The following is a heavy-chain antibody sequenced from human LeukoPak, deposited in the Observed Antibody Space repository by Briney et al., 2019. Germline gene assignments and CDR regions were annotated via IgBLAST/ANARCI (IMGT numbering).Heavy chain of an antibody. CDR2: IIPIFGTA. J-gene: IGHJ4*02. V-gene: IGHV1-69*05. D-gene: IGHD1-26*01. Sequence: ASVKVSCKASGGTFSSYAISWVRQAPGQGLEWMVGIIPIFGTANYAQKFQGRVTITKDESTSTAYMELSSLRSEDTAVYYCATKFVGATTLDYWGQGTLVTVSS. CDR1: GGTFSSYA. CDR3: ATKFVGATTLDY.